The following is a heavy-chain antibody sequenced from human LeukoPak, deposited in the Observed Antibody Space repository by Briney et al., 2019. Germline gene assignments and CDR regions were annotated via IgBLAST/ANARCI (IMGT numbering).Heavy chain of an antibody. CDR2: ISYDGSNK. V-gene: IGHV3-30*04. Sequence: PGGSLRLSCAASGFTFSSYAMHWVRQAPGKGLEWVAVISYDGSNKYYADSVKGRFTISRDNSKNTLYLQMNSLRAEDTAVYYCARFLYGDYVFDYWGQGTLVTVSS. J-gene: IGHJ4*02. CDR1: GFTFSSYA. CDR3: ARFLYGDYVFDY. D-gene: IGHD4-17*01.